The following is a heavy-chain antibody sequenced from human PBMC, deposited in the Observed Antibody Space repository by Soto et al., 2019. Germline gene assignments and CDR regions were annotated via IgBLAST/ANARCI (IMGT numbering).Heavy chain of an antibody. J-gene: IGHJ6*02. Sequence: GASVKVSCKASGYTLIMYYIHWMRQAPGQGLEWMGLINANSGKTNYEQKFQGRVTMTTDTSTNTAYMELRSLRSDDTAVYYCAREGPRPYYYYGMDVWGQGTTVTVSS. CDR3: AREGPRPYYYYGMDV. V-gene: IGHV1-46*01. CDR1: GYTLIMYY. CDR2: INANSGKT.